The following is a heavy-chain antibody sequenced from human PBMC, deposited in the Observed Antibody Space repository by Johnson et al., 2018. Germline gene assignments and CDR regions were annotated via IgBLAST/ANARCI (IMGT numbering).Heavy chain of an antibody. V-gene: IGHV3-7*01. CDR2: IKQDGSEK. D-gene: IGHD2-15*01. Sequence: VQLVESGGGLVQPGGSLRLSCAASGFSVSSNYMSWVRQAPGKGLEWVANIKQDGSEKYYVDSVKGRFTISRGNAKNSLYLQMNSLRAEDTAVCYCAGVVLGYCGGGTCDSWYDAFDIWGQGTMVTVSS. CDR1: GFSVSSNY. CDR3: AGVVLGYCGGGTCDSWYDAFDI. J-gene: IGHJ3*02.